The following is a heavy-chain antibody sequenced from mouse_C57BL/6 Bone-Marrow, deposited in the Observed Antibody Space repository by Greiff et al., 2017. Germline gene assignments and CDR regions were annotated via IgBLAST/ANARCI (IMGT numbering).Heavy chain of an antibody. J-gene: IGHJ2*01. CDR3: TQPTRYYFDY. Sequence: VQLKESGAELVRPGASVKLSCTASGFNIKDDYMHWVKQRPEQGLEWIGWIDPENGDTEYASKFQGKATITADTSSNTAYLQLSSLTSEDTAVYYCTQPTRYYFDYWGQGTTLTVSS. CDR2: IDPENGDT. V-gene: IGHV14-4*01. CDR1: GFNIKDDY.